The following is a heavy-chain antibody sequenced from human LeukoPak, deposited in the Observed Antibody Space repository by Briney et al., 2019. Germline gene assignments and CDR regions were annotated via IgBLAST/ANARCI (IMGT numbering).Heavy chain of an antibody. V-gene: IGHV3-23*01. CDR2: ISGSGGST. CDR3: AKGYYGSGTYPFDY. D-gene: IGHD3-10*01. CDR1: GFTFSSYA. Sequence: GGALRLSCAASGFTFSSYAMSWVRQAPGKGLEWVSAISGSGGSTYYADSVKGRFTVSRDNSKNTLYLQMNSLRAEDTAVYYCAKGYYGSGTYPFDYWGQGTLVTVSS. J-gene: IGHJ4*02.